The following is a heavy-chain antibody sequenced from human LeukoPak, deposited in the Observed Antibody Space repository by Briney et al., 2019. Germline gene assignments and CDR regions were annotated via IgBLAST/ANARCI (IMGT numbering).Heavy chain of an antibody. J-gene: IGHJ6*02. Sequence: ASVKVSCKASGYTFTSYVINWVRQATGQGLEWMGWMNPNSGNTGYAQKFQGRVTMTRNTSISTAYMELSSLRSEDTAVYYCARGPYFDWLGHYYGMDVWGQGTAVTVSS. CDR2: MNPNSGNT. CDR1: GYTFTSYV. V-gene: IGHV1-8*01. CDR3: ARGPYFDWLGHYYGMDV. D-gene: IGHD3-9*01.